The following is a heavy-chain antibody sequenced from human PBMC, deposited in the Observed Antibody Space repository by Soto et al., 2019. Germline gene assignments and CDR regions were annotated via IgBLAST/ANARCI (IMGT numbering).Heavy chain of an antibody. J-gene: IGHJ4*02. Sequence: WTWIRQHPGKGLEWIGYIYYSGSTYYNPSLKSRVTISVDTSKNQFSLKLSSVTAADTAVYYCARGLSVPLFDNWGQGTLVTVSS. V-gene: IGHV4-31*02. CDR2: IYYSGST. D-gene: IGHD4-17*01. CDR3: ARGLSVPLFDN.